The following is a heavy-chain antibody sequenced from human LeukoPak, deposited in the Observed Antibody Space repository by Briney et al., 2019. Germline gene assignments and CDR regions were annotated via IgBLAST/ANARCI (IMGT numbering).Heavy chain of an antibody. Sequence: SETLSLTCAVYGGSFSGYSWSWIRQPPGKGLEWIGYIYHSGSTYYNPSLKSRVTISVDRSKNQFSLKLSSVTAADTAVYYCASSSWELTFDYWGQGTLVTVSS. CDR1: GGSFSGYS. D-gene: IGHD1-26*01. CDR3: ASSSWELTFDY. J-gene: IGHJ4*02. CDR2: IYHSGST. V-gene: IGHV4-30-2*01.